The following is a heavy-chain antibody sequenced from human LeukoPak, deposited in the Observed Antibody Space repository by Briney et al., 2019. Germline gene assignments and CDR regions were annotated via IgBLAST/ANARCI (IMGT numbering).Heavy chain of an antibody. CDR2: IYYSGST. Sequence: PSETLSLTCTVSGGSISSYYWSWIRQPPGKGLEWIGYIYYSGSTNYNPSLKSRVTISVDTSKNQFPLKLSSVTAADTAVYYCARDSPYGDYTYYYYGMDVWGQGTTVTVSS. CDR1: GGSISSYY. CDR3: ARDSPYGDYTYYYYGMDV. J-gene: IGHJ6*02. V-gene: IGHV4-59*01. D-gene: IGHD4-17*01.